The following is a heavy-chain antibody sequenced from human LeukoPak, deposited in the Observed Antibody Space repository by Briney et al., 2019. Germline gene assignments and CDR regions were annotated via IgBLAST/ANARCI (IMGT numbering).Heavy chain of an antibody. CDR2: IKQDGSDK. V-gene: IGHV3-7*03. CDR3: AKDRTPFPRTGRTTVVPAAKDPPRV. CDR1: GFTFSNYW. Sequence: GGSLRLSCATSGFTFSNYWMSWVRRAPGKGLEWVANIKQDGSDKYYVDSVKGRFTISRDNAKNSLYLQMNTLRAEDTAVYYCAKDRTPFPRTGRTTVVPAAKDPPRVWGQGTMVTVSS. J-gene: IGHJ3*01. D-gene: IGHD2-2*01.